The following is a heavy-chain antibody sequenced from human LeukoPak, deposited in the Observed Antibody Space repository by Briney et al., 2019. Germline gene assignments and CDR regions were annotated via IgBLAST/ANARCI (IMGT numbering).Heavy chain of an antibody. V-gene: IGHV3-23*01. CDR2: ISGSGGST. CDR3: ARDRTPITMIRGDYFDY. J-gene: IGHJ4*02. D-gene: IGHD3-10*01. Sequence: GGSLRLSCAASGFTFSSYAMSWVRQAPGKGLEWVSAISGSGGSTYYADSVKGRFTISRDNSRNTLYLQMNSLRVEDTAVYYRARDRTPITMIRGDYFDYWGQGTLVTVSS. CDR1: GFTFSSYA.